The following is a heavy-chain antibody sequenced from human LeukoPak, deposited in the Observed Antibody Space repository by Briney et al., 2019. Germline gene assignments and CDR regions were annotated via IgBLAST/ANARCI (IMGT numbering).Heavy chain of an antibody. Sequence: GGSLRLSCAASGFTFSSYAMHRVRQAPGKGLEWVAVISYDGSNKYYADSVKGRFTISRDNSKNTLYLQMNSLRAEDTAVYYCARVVDDILTGYYVSYYFDYWGQGTLVTVSS. D-gene: IGHD3-9*01. CDR1: GFTFSSYA. V-gene: IGHV3-30*04. CDR2: ISYDGSNK. J-gene: IGHJ4*02. CDR3: ARVVDDILTGYYVSYYFDY.